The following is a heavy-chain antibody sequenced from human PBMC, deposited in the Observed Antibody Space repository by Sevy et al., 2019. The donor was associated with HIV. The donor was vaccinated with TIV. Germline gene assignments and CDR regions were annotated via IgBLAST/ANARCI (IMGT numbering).Heavy chain of an antibody. CDR1: GFTFKNYW. CDR2: INSDGSST. CDR3: ARGSRFRALFSAFDF. J-gene: IGHJ3*01. Sequence: GGSLRLSCAASGFTFKNYWMHWVRQAPGKGLVWVSRINSDGSSTDYANSVKGGFTISRDRANNTLYLQMNSLRPEDTAVYYCARGSRFRALFSAFDFWGQGTMVTVSS. D-gene: IGHD2-21*01. V-gene: IGHV3-74*01.